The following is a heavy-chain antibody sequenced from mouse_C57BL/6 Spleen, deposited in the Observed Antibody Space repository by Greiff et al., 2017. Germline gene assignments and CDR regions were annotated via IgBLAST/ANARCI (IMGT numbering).Heavy chain of an antibody. CDR1: GYAFSSYW. CDR3: ARSNYYDYDGAY. Sequence: QVQLQQSGAELVKPGASVKISCKASGYAFSSYWMNWVKQRPGKGLVGSGQIYPGDGITNYNGKFKGKATLTPDKSTSTAYMQLSSVTSEDSAVYFCARSNYYDYDGAYWGQGTTLTVSS. D-gene: IGHD2-4*01. CDR2: IYPGDGIT. J-gene: IGHJ2*01. V-gene: IGHV1-80*01.